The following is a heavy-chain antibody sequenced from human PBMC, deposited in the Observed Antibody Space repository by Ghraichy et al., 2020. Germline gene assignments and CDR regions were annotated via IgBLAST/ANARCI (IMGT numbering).Heavy chain of an antibody. J-gene: IGHJ2*01. D-gene: IGHD4-17*01. CDR3: ARRSYGDFVNWYFDL. CDR2: IFSSGIT. Sequence: ESLNISCTVSGGSISNYYWSWIRQPPGKGLEWIGYIFSSGITNYNPSFKSRVTISVDTSKNQFSLRLSSVTAADTAVYYCARRSYGDFVNWYFDLWGRGTLVTVSS. V-gene: IGHV4-59*08. CDR1: GGSISNYY.